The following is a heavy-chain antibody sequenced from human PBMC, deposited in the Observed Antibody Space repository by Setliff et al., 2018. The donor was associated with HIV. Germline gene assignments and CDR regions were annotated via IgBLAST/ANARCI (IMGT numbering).Heavy chain of an antibody. V-gene: IGHV4-39*07. CDR1: GDSVSSGSYY. CDR3: AREFYHYDSSDYYSDYYYYYMDV. Sequence: SETLSLTCTVSGDSVSSGSYYWGWIRQPPGKGLEWIGNMCHGGNNNYYNPSLKSRVTMSVDTSKNQISLKLSSVTAADTAVFYCAREFYHYDSSDYYSDYYYYYMDVWGKGTTVTVSS. J-gene: IGHJ6*03. D-gene: IGHD3-22*01. CDR2: MCHGGNNN.